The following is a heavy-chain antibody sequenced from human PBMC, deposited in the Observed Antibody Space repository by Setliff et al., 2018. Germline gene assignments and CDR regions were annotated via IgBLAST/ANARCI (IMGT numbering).Heavy chain of an antibody. D-gene: IGHD2-15*01. J-gene: IGHJ4*02. CDR1: GYSISSGYY. CDR3: ARGSWGWRCSGGSCYSGAHYVY. Sequence: PSETLSLTCAVSGYSISSGYYWGWIRQPPGKGLEWIGSIYHSGSTYYNPSLKSRVTISVDTSKNQFSLKLSSVTAADTAVYYCARGSWGWRCSGGSCYSGAHYVYWGQGTLVTVSS. V-gene: IGHV4-38-2*01. CDR2: IYHSGST.